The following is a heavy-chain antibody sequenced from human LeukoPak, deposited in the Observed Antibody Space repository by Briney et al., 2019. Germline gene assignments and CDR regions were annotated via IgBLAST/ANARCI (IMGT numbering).Heavy chain of an antibody. CDR2: IIPIFGTA. Sequence: SVKVSCKASGGTFSSYAISWVRQAPGQGLEWMGRIIPIFGTANCAQKFQGRVTITTDESTSTAYMELSSLRSEDTAVYYCASKGGYSSSWYGDYFDYWGQGTLVTVSS. D-gene: IGHD6-13*01. CDR1: GGTFSSYA. CDR3: ASKGGYSSSWYGDYFDY. V-gene: IGHV1-69*05. J-gene: IGHJ4*02.